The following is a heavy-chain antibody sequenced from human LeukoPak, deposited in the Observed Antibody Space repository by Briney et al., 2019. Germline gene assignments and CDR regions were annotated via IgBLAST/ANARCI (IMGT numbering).Heavy chain of an antibody. CDR1: GGTFSSYA. J-gene: IGHJ3*02. CDR2: IIPIFGTA. CDR3: ARDYFAGGWMVDAFDI. Sequence: SVKVPCKASGGTFSSYAISWVRQAPGQGLEWMGRIIPIFGTANYAQKFQGRVTITTDESTSTAYMELSSLRSEDTAVYYCARDYFAGGWMVDAFDIWGQGTLVTVSS. V-gene: IGHV1-69*05. D-gene: IGHD6-19*01.